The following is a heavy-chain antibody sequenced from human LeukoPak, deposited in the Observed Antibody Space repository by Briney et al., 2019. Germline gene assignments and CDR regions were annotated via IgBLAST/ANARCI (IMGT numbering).Heavy chain of an antibody. Sequence: GGSLRLSCAASGFTFSSYGMHWVRQAPGKGLEWVAVISYDGSNKYYADSVKGRFTISRDNSKNTLYLQMNSLRAEDTAVYYCAKSGGGYSSGWFYWGQGTLVTVSS. J-gene: IGHJ4*02. CDR2: ISYDGSNK. D-gene: IGHD6-19*01. CDR3: AKSGGGYSSGWFY. V-gene: IGHV3-30*18. CDR1: GFTFSSYG.